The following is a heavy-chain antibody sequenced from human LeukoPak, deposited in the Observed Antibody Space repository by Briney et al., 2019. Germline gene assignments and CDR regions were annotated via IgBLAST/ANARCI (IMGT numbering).Heavy chain of an antibody. Sequence: GGSLRLSCAASGFTFSRFSMNWVRQAPGKGLEWVSYISSSISTIYYADSVKGRFTISRDNAKNSLYLQMNSLRVEDTAVYYCARAYSERYGLGYYYMDVWGKGTTVTVSS. D-gene: IGHD1-26*01. V-gene: IGHV3-48*01. CDR3: ARAYSERYGLGYYYMDV. CDR1: GFTFSRFS. CDR2: ISSSISTI. J-gene: IGHJ6*03.